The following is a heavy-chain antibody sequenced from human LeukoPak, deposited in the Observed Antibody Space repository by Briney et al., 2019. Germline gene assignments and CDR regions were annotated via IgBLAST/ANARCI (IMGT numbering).Heavy chain of an antibody. D-gene: IGHD6-13*01. V-gene: IGHV4-39*01. CDR1: GGSISSSSYY. J-gene: IGHJ4*02. Sequence: ASETLSLTCTVSGGSISSSSYYWGWIRQPPGKGLEWIGSIYYSGSTYYNPSLKSRVTISVDTSKNQFSLKLSSVTAADTAVYYCARSIAAAGYHFDYWGQGTLVTVSS. CDR2: IYYSGST. CDR3: ARSIAAAGYHFDY.